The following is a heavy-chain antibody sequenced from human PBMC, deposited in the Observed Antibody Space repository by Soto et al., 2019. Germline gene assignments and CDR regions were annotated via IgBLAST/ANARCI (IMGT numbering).Heavy chain of an antibody. CDR2: IIPILGIA. J-gene: IGHJ4*02. D-gene: IGHD6-13*01. CDR1: GGTFSSYT. CDR3: ASSWGAAAGNNFDY. V-gene: IGHV1-69*02. Sequence: SVKVSCKASGGTFSSYTISWVRQAPGQGLEWMGRIIPILGIANYAQKFQGRVTITADKSTSTAYMELSSLRSEDTAVYYCASSWGAAAGNNFDYWGQGTLVTVSS.